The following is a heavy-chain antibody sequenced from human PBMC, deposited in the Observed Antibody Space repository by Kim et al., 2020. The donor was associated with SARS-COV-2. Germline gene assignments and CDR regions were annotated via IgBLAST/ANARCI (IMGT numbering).Heavy chain of an antibody. D-gene: IGHD3-22*01. J-gene: IGHJ4*02. V-gene: IGHV3-23*01. CDR1: GFTFSSYA. Sequence: GGSLRLSCAASGFTFSSYAMSWVRQAPGKGLEWVSAISGSGGSTYYADSVKGRFTISRDNSKNTLYLQMNSLRAEDTAVYYCAKDPTMIVVVGSFDYWGQGTLVTVSS. CDR2: ISGSGGST. CDR3: AKDPTMIVVVGSFDY.